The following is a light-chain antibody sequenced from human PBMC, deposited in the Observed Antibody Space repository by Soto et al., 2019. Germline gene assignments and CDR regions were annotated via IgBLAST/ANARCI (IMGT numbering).Light chain of an antibody. CDR2: GAS. V-gene: IGKV3-20*01. CDR3: QQYGSSPVT. J-gene: IGKJ3*01. CDR1: QSVNSN. Sequence: EIVLTQSPGTLSLSPGERVTLSCRASQSVNSNLAWYQQKPGQAPRLLISGASSRATGIPDRFSGSGSGTDFTLTISRLEPEDFAVYYCQQYGSSPVTFGPGTKVDIK.